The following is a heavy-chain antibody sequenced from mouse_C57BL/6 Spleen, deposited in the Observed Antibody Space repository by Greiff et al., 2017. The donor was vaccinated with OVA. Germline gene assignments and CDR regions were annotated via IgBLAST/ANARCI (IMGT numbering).Heavy chain of an antibody. CDR3: AKNWAGAYAMDY. V-gene: IGHV2-5*01. CDR2: IWRGGST. D-gene: IGHD3-3*01. J-gene: IGHJ4*01. Sequence: QVHVKQSGPGLVQPSQSLSITCTVSGFSLTSYGVHWVRQSPGKGLEWLGVIWRGGSTDYNAAFMSRLSITKDNSKSQVFFKMNSLQADDTAIYYCAKNWAGAYAMDYWGQGTSVTVSS. CDR1: GFSLTSYG.